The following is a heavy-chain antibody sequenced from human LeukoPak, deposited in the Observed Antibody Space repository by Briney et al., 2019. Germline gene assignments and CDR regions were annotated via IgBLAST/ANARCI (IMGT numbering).Heavy chain of an antibody. CDR1: GGSISSYY. D-gene: IGHD1-1*01. CDR2: MYYSGTT. V-gene: IGHV4-59*01. J-gene: IGHJ4*02. CDR3: ARWNRMIDY. Sequence: SETLSLTCTVSGGSISSYYWSWIRHPPGKGLEWIGYMYYSGTTNYNPSLRSRVIISVDTSKNQFSLKLSSVTAADTAVYYCARWNRMIDYWGQGTLVTVSS.